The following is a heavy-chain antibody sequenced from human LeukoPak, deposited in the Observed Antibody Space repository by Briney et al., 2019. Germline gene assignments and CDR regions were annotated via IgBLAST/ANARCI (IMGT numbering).Heavy chain of an antibody. CDR1: GYSFSDYY. CDR2: IDPSDSYT. Sequence: GESLKISCQGPGYSFSDYYITWVRQMPGKGLEWMGRIDPSDSYTNYSPSFQGHVTFSTDTSISTAFLQWSSLKASDTAMYYCARHFSFDYYGLDVWGQGTTVTVSS. V-gene: IGHV5-10-1*01. CDR3: ARHFSFDYYGLDV. J-gene: IGHJ6*02. D-gene: IGHD3-3*02.